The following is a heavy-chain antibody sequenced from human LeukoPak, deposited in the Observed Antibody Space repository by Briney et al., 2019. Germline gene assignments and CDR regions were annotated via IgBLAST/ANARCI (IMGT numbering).Heavy chain of an antibody. J-gene: IGHJ4*02. V-gene: IGHV3-49*04. D-gene: IGHD6-13*01. CDR2: IRSKAYGGTT. CDR3: TRGSSSWSY. Sequence: GGSLRLSCTTSGFTFGDYAMSWVRQAPGKGLEWVGFIRSKAYGGTTQYAAAVKDRFTISRDDSNSIAYLQMNSLKTEDTAVYYCTRGSSSWSYWGQGTLVTVSS. CDR1: GFTFGDYA.